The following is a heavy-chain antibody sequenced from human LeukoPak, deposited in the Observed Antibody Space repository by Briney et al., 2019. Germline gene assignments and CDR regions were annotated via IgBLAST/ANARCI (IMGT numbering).Heavy chain of an antibody. Sequence: GGSLRLSCAASGFTVSSNYMSWVRQAPGKGLEWVSVIYSGGNTYYADSVKGRFTISRDNSKNTLYLQMNSLRAEDTAVYYCATGYSSGWFDYWGQGTLVTVSS. J-gene: IGHJ4*02. CDR1: GFTVSSNY. CDR3: ATGYSSGWFDY. CDR2: IYSGGNT. V-gene: IGHV3-53*01. D-gene: IGHD6-19*01.